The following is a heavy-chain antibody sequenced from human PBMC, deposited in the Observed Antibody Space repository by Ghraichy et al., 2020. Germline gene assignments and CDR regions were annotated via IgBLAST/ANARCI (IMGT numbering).Heavy chain of an antibody. CDR1: GFTFSSYG. Sequence: GGSLRLSCAASGFTFSSYGMHWVRQAPGKWLEWVAVISYDGSNKYYADSVKGRFTISRDNSKNTLYLQMNSLRAKDTAVYYCAKDCGGDCYPYDWFDPWGQGTLVTVSS. V-gene: IGHV3-30*18. D-gene: IGHD2-21*02. J-gene: IGHJ5*02. CDR2: ISYDGSNK. CDR3: AKDCGGDCYPYDWFDP.